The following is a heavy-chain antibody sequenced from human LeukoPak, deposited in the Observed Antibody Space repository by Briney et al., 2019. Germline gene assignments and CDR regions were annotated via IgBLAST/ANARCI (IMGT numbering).Heavy chain of an antibody. CDR2: INPSDGTT. J-gene: IGHJ5*02. CDR3: ARVRFSRYSSSDVLNWFDP. D-gene: IGHD6-6*01. Sequence: ASVKISCKASGYTFNSYYVHCVRQAPGQGLEWMGIINPSDGTTSYAQKFQGRVTMTRDTSTSTVYMELSSLRSEDTAVYYCARVRFSRYSSSDVLNWFDPWGQGTLVTVSS. CDR1: GYTFNSYY. V-gene: IGHV1-46*02.